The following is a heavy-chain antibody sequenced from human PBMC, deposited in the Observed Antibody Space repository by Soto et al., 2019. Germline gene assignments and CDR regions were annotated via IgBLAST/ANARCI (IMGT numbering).Heavy chain of an antibody. D-gene: IGHD6-13*01. CDR3: AKEPLSSSSPDFDY. CDR2: ISYDGSNK. Sequence: QVQLVESGGGVVQPGRSLRLSCAASGFTFSSYGMHWVRQAPGKGLEWVAVISYDGSNKYYADSVKGRFTISRDNSKNTLYLPVNSLRAEDTAVYYCAKEPLSSSSPDFDYWGQGTLVTVSS. CDR1: GFTFSSYG. V-gene: IGHV3-30*18. J-gene: IGHJ4*02.